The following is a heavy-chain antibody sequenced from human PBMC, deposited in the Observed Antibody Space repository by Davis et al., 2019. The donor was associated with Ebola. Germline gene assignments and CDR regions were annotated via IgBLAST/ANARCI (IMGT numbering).Heavy chain of an antibody. V-gene: IGHV4-34*01. Sequence: GSLRLSCAASGFTFSNYAMSWIRQPPGKGLEWIGEINHSGSTNYNPSLKSRVTISVDTSKNQFSLKLSSVTAADTAVYYCARGYSSWFDPWGQGTLVTVSS. D-gene: IGHD5-18*01. J-gene: IGHJ5*02. CDR3: ARGYSSWFDP. CDR1: GFTFSNYA. CDR2: INHSGST.